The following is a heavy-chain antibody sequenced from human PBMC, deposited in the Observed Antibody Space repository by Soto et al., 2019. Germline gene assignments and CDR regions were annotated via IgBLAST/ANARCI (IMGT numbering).Heavy chain of an antibody. CDR2: ISGSGGTT. CDR3: AKGDRSYCGADCYSDH. Sequence: EVQLLGSGGGLVQPGGSLRLSCAASGFTFNNYAMNWVRQAPGKGLEWVSGISGSGGTTYYADSVKGRFTISRDNSRNTLYLQRISLRAVDTAVYYCAKGDRSYCGADCYSDHWGQGTLVTVSS. J-gene: IGHJ5*02. D-gene: IGHD2-21*02. CDR1: GFTFNNYA. V-gene: IGHV3-23*01.